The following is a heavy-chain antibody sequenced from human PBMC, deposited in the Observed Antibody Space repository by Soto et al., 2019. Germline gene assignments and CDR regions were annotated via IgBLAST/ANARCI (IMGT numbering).Heavy chain of an antibody. CDR1: GGSVSSDNHY. D-gene: IGHD6-6*01. V-gene: IGHV4-61*01. Sequence: SETLSLTCTVSGGSVSSDNHYWSWIRQPPGRGLDWIGYIYHTGSTNYNPSLNSRVTISVGTSRNQFSLKLNSVTAADTAVYYCAREFSNSPEAFDSWGQGTLVTVSS. CDR2: IYHTGST. CDR3: AREFSNSPEAFDS. J-gene: IGHJ4*02.